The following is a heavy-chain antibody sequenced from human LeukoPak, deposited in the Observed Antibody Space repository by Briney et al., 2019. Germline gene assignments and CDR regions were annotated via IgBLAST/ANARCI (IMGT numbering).Heavy chain of an antibody. J-gene: IGHJ4*02. CDR3: AGDVPNSGWGHEY. V-gene: IGHV3-7*04. Sequence: RGSLRLSCSASGFSFSNYWMYWVRHPPGRGLEWVAIIDQHGRQKYYMASVEGAFTTSRDNPKNSPYLQISRLSAEEAGLYYHAGDVPNSGWGHEYWGQGTLVTVSS. CDR2: IDQHGRQK. CDR1: GFSFSNYW. D-gene: IGHD6-19*01.